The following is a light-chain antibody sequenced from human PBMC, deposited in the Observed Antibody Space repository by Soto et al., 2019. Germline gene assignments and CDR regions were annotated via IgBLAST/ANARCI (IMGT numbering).Light chain of an antibody. Sequence: DIQVTQSPSTLSASVGDRVTITCRASQSISSWLAWYQQKPGKVPKLLIYKASSLESGVPSRFSGSGSGTEFTLTISSLQPDDSATYYCQQYNSYSRTFGQGTKVEIK. CDR2: KAS. V-gene: IGKV1-5*03. CDR3: QQYNSYSRT. J-gene: IGKJ1*01. CDR1: QSISSW.